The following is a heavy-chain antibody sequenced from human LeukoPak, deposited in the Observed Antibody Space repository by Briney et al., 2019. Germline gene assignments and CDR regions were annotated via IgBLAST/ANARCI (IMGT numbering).Heavy chain of an antibody. Sequence: GGSLRLSCAVSAFTFSSYAMSWVRQAPGKGLEWLSAIRDSGSSTHYADSVKGRFTTSRDNSKNTLFLQMNSLRAEDTAIYYCAKYGPQDSGSSHFDYWGQGALVTVSS. CDR3: AKYGPQDSGSSHFDY. CDR1: AFTFSSYA. J-gene: IGHJ4*02. D-gene: IGHD1-26*01. V-gene: IGHV3-23*01. CDR2: IRDSGSST.